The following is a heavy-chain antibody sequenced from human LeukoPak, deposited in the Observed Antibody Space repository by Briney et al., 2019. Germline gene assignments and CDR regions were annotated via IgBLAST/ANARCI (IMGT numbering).Heavy chain of an antibody. CDR1: GGTFSSYA. J-gene: IGHJ5*02. Sequence: SVKVSCKASGGTFSSYAISWVRQAPGQGLEWMGRIIPIFGIANYAQKFQGRDTITADKSTSTAYMELSSLRSEDTAVYYCAREGDSSGYYSNWFDPWGQGTLVTVSS. CDR3: AREGDSSGYYSNWFDP. V-gene: IGHV1-69*04. D-gene: IGHD3-22*01. CDR2: IIPIFGIA.